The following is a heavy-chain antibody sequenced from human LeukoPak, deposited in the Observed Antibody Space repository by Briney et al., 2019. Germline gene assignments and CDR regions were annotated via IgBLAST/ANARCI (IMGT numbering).Heavy chain of an antibody. V-gene: IGHV4-34*01. Sequence: SETLSLTCAVYGGSSSGYYWSWIRQPPGKGLEWIGEINHSGSTNYNPSLKSRATISVDTSKNQFSLKLSSVTAADTAVYYCARGPTYYYGSGSYGRDYWGQGTLVTVSS. CDR1: GGSSSGYY. CDR3: ARGPTYYYGSGSYGRDY. J-gene: IGHJ4*02. CDR2: INHSGST. D-gene: IGHD3-10*01.